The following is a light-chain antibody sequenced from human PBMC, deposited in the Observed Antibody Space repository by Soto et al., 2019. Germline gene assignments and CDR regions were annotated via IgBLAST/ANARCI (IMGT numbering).Light chain of an antibody. J-gene: IGKJ5*01. CDR3: QQSSQWPPIS. CDR1: QSVGRY. CDR2: DAY. V-gene: IGKV3-11*01. Sequence: EFVLTQSPATLSLSPGERATLSCRASQSVGRYLAWYQQKPGQAPRLLIYDAYNRATGIPPRFSGSGSGTDFTLTISSLEPEDFAVYYCQQSSQWPPISFGQGTDW.